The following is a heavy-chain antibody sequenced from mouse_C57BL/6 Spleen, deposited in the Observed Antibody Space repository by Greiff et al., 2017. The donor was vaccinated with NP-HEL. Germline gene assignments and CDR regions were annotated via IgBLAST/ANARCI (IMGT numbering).Heavy chain of an antibody. CDR1: GYTFTSYW. CDR2: IDPSDSYT. D-gene: IGHD2-5*01. V-gene: IGHV1-50*01. J-gene: IGHJ2*01. CDR3: ARSDSNSHFDY. Sequence: QVQLQQPGAELVKPGASVKLSCKASGYTFTSYWMQWVKQRPGQGLEWIGEIDPSDSYTNYNQKFKGKATLTVDTSSSTAYMQLSSLTSEDSAVYYCARSDSNSHFDYWGKGTTLTVSS.